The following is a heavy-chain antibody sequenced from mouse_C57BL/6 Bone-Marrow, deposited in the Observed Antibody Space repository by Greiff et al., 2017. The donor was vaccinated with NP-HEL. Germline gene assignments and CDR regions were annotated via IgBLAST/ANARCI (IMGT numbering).Heavy chain of an antibody. CDR1: GYTFTSYG. D-gene: IGHD2-3*01. CDR3: ADYDGYQGYFDV. Sequence: VQRVESGAELARPGASVKLSCKASGYTFTSYGISWVKQRTGQGLEWIGEIYPRSGNTYYNEKFKGKATLTADKSSSTAYMELRSLTSEDSAVYFCADYDGYQGYFDVWGTGTTVTVSS. V-gene: IGHV1-81*01. CDR2: IYPRSGNT. J-gene: IGHJ1*03.